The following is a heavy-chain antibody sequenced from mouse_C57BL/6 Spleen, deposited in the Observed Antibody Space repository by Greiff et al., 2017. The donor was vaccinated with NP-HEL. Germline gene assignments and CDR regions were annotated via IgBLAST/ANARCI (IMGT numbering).Heavy chain of an antibody. CDR3: ARSGDYDEEGYYFDY. CDR1: GYTFTSYD. J-gene: IGHJ2*01. Sequence: QVQLKQSGPELVKPGASVKLSCKASGYTFTSYDINWVKQRPGQGLEWIGWIYPRDGSTKYNEKFKGKATLTVDTSSSTAYMELHSLTSEDSAVYFCARSGDYDEEGYYFDYWGQGTTLTVSS. CDR2: IYPRDGST. V-gene: IGHV1-85*01. D-gene: IGHD2-4*01.